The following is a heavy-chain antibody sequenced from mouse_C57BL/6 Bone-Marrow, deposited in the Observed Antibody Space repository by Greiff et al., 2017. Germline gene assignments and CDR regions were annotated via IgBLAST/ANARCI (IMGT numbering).Heavy chain of an antibody. Sequence: QVQLQQPGAELVKPGASVKLSCKASGYTFTSYWMQWVKQRPGQGLEWIGEIDPSASYTNYNQKFKGKATLTVDTSSSTAYMQLSSLTSEDSAVYYCARGYLAWFAYWGQGTLVTVSA. CDR3: ARGYLAWFAY. CDR2: IDPSASYT. V-gene: IGHV1-50*01. D-gene: IGHD2-3*01. CDR1: GYTFTSYW. J-gene: IGHJ3*01.